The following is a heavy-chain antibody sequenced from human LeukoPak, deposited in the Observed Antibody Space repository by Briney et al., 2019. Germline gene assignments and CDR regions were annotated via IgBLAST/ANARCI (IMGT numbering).Heavy chain of an antibody. CDR3: ARVNEFEVPAAILPRALAYYMDV. Sequence: SETLFLTCAVYGGSFSGYYWSWIRQPPGKGLEWIGYYYYSGSTNYNPSLQSRVTISVDTSKNLVSLKLSSVTAADTAVYYCARVNEFEVPAAILPRALAYYMDVWGKGTTVTVSS. V-gene: IGHV4-59*01. D-gene: IGHD2-2*01. J-gene: IGHJ6*03. CDR1: GGSFSGYY. CDR2: YYYSGST.